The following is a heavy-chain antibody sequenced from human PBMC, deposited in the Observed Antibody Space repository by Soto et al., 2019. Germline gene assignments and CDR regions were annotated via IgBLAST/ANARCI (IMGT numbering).Heavy chain of an antibody. CDR1: GFTFSNYG. Sequence: QVQLVESGGGVVQPGGSLRLSCEASGFTFSNYGMHWVRQAPGKGLEWVAGIWHDASNEYYADSVEGRSTISRDNPKNMLYLQMNSLRAEDTAVYYCAREAGFQETICQQLPDCWGQGIVVTVSS. V-gene: IGHV3-33*01. CDR2: IWHDASNE. CDR3: AREAGFQETICQQLPDC. D-gene: IGHD6-13*01. J-gene: IGHJ4*02.